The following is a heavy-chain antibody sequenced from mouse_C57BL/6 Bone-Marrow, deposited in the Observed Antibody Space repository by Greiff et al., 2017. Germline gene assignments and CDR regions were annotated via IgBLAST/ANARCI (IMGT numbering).Heavy chain of an antibody. J-gene: IGHJ1*03. D-gene: IGHD1-1*01. V-gene: IGHV14-4*01. CDR1: GFNIKDDY. CDR2: IDPENGDT. CDR3: TTSGSSPCFDV. Sequence: EVKLMESGAELVRPGASVKLSCTASGFNIKDDYMHWVKQRPEQGLEWIGWIDPENGDTAYASKFQGKATITADTSSNTAYLQLSSLTSEDTAVYYCTTSGSSPCFDVWGTGTTVTVSS.